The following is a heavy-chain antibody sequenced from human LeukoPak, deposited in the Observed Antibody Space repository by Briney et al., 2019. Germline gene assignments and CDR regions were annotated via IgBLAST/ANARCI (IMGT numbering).Heavy chain of an antibody. J-gene: IGHJ6*03. Sequence: PGGSLGLSCAASGSTFSSYGMHWVRQAPGKGLEWVAFIRYDGSNKYYADSVKGRFTISRDNSKNTLYLQMNSLRAEDTAVYYCAKDLIAAAGTYYYYYYMDVWGKGTTVTVSS. CDR1: GSTFSSYG. CDR3: AKDLIAAAGTYYYYYYMDV. CDR2: IRYDGSNK. V-gene: IGHV3-30*02. D-gene: IGHD6-13*01.